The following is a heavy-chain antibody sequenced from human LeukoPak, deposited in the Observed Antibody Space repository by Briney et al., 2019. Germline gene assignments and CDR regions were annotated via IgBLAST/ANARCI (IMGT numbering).Heavy chain of an antibody. V-gene: IGHV4-59*02. D-gene: IGHD5-12*01. CDR2: IYHTGST. CDR3: ARDSGYDRAFDI. Sequence: SETLSLTCTISGGSVSDYYWSWIRQSPGKGLEWIGYIYHTGSTNYNPSLKSRVTMSVDTSKNQFSLKLSSVTAADTAVYYCARDSGYDRAFDIWGQGTMVTVSS. CDR1: GGSVSDYY. J-gene: IGHJ3*02.